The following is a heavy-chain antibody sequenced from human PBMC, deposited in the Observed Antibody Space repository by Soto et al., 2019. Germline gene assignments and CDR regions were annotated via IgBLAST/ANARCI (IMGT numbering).Heavy chain of an antibody. J-gene: IGHJ3*02. Sequence: SQTLSLTCAISGDSVSSNSAAWNWIRQSPSRGLEWLGRTYYRSKWYNDYAVSVKSRITINPDTSKNQFSLQLNSVTPEDTAVYYCARDNHDSSGFTISAFDIWGQGTMVTVSS. D-gene: IGHD3-22*01. CDR3: ARDNHDSSGFTISAFDI. CDR2: TYYRSKWYN. CDR1: GDSVSSNSAA. V-gene: IGHV6-1*01.